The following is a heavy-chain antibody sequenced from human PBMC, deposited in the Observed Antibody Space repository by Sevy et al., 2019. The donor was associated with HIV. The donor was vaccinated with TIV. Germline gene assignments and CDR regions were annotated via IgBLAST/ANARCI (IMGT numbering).Heavy chain of an antibody. CDR2: ISYDGSNK. CDR3: ARTKGTHCSSTSCYKGYGMVV. D-gene: IGHD2-2*02. J-gene: IGHJ6*02. V-gene: IGHV3-30-3*01. Sequence: GGSLRLSCAASGFTFSSYAMHWVRQAPGKGLEWVAVISYDGSNKYYADSVKGRFTISRDNSKNTLYLQMNSLRAEDTSVYYCARTKGTHCSSTSCYKGYGMVVWGQGTTVTVSS. CDR1: GFTFSSYA.